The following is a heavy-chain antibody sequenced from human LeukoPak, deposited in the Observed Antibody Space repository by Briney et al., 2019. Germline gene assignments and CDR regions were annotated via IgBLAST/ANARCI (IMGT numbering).Heavy chain of an antibody. D-gene: IGHD3-9*01. V-gene: IGHV3-20*04. CDR2: INWNGDNT. CDR1: GFTFDNYG. Sequence: GGSLRLSCAASGFTFDNYGMSWVRQAPGKGLEWVSGINWNGDNTNYADSLKGRFTISRDNAKNSLYLQMNSLRAEDTALYYCARGSTHYDVLTGYHYYFDYWGQGTLVTVSS. J-gene: IGHJ4*02. CDR3: ARGSTHYDVLTGYHYYFDY.